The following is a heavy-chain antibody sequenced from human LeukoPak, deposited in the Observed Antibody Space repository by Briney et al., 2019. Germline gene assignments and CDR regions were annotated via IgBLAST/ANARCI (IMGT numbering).Heavy chain of an antibody. J-gene: IGHJ4*02. CDR3: ARTRSGYTSPFDY. CDR1: GGSISSYY. CDR2: IYYSGST. D-gene: IGHD3-3*01. V-gene: IGHV4-59*01. Sequence: PSETLSLTCTVSGGSISSYYWSWIRQPPGKGLEWIGYIYYSGSTNYNPSLKSRVTISVDTSKNQFSLKLSSVTAADTAVYYCARTRSGYTSPFDYWGQGTLVTVSS.